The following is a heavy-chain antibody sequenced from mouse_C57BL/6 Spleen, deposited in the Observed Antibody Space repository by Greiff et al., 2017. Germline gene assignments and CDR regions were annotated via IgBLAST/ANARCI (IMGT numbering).Heavy chain of an antibody. J-gene: IGHJ2*01. CDR3: ARRGRGDFDY. Sequence: VQLQESGAELVRPGASVKLSCKASGYTFTDYYINWVKQRPGQGLEWIARIYPGSGNTYYNEKFKGKATLTAEKSSSTAYMQLSSLTSEDSAVYFCARRGRGDFDYWGQGTTLTVSS. V-gene: IGHV1-76*01. CDR1: GYTFTDYY. CDR2: IYPGSGNT.